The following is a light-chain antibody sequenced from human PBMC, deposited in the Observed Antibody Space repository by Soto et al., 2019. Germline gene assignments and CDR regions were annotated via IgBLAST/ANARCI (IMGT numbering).Light chain of an antibody. CDR2: NAS. Sequence: EIVLTQSPATLSLLPGERATLSCRASQSVRTYLAWYQQKPGQAPRLLISNASNRATGIPARFSGSGSGTDFTLTISSLEAEDFAVYYCHQRSNWPRTFGGGTKVDIK. V-gene: IGKV3-11*01. CDR1: QSVRTY. J-gene: IGKJ4*01. CDR3: HQRSNWPRT.